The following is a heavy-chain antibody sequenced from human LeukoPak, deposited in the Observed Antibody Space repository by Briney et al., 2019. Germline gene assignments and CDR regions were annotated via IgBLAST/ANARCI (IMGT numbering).Heavy chain of an antibody. Sequence: GGSLRLFCAASGFTFSSYAMSWARQAPGKGMEWLSAISGSGGSTYYADSVKGRFTISRDNSKNTRYLQMNSLGAEDTAVYYCAKDGMATISYYFDYWGQGTLVTVSS. V-gene: IGHV3-23*01. CDR2: ISGSGGST. CDR1: GFTFSSYA. CDR3: AKDGMATISYYFDY. J-gene: IGHJ4*02. D-gene: IGHD5-24*01.